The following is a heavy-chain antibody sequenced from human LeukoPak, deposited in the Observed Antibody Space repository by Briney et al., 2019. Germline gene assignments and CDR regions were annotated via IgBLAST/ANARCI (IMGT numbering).Heavy chain of an antibody. CDR1: GGSISSSNW. CDR2: IYHSGST. D-gene: IGHD4-17*01. CDR3: AREGAYRTYGDYSPFDF. J-gene: IGHJ5*01. V-gene: IGHV4-4*02. Sequence: SGTLSLTCAVSGGSISSSNWWSWVRQPPGKGLEWIGEIYHSGSTYYNPSLNSRVTISVDTPKNQFSLKLTSVTAADTAVYYCAREGAYRTYGDYSPFDFWGQGTLVTVSS.